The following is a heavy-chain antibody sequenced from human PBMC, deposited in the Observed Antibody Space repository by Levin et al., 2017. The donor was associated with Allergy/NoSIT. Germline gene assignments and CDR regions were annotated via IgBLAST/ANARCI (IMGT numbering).Heavy chain of an antibody. CDR1: GGTFSSYA. CDR2: IIPIFGTA. V-gene: IGHV1-69*01. CDR3: ARVGLIVGARYYYYYYGMDV. Sequence: KISCKASGGTFSSYAISWVRQAPGQGLEWMGGIIPIFGTANYAQKFQGRVTITADESTSTAYMELSSLRSEDTAVYYCARVGLIVGARYYYYYYGMDVWGQGTTVTVSS. D-gene: IGHD1-26*01. J-gene: IGHJ6*02.